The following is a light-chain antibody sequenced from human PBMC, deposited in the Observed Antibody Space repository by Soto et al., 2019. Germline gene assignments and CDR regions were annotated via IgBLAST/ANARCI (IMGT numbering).Light chain of an antibody. CDR3: QQSYSTWT. CDR2: AAS. V-gene: IGKV1-39*01. Sequence: DIQMTQSPSSLSASVGDRVTITCRASQSISSYLNWYQQKPEKAPKLLIYAASSLQSGVPSRFSGSVSGTDFTLTISSLQPEDFATYYCQQSYSTWTFGQGTKVEIK. J-gene: IGKJ1*01. CDR1: QSISSY.